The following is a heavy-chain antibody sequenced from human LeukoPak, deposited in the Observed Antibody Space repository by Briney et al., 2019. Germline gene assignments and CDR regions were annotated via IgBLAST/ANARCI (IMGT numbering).Heavy chain of an antibody. Sequence: GASVTVSCKASGYTFTSYAMHWVRQAPGQRLEWMGWINAGNGNTKYSQKFQGRVTITRDTSASTAYMELSSLRSEDTAVYYCARRVVVPAAIVDWFDPWGQGTLVTVSS. V-gene: IGHV1-3*01. CDR2: INAGNGNT. CDR3: ARRVVVPAAIVDWFDP. CDR1: GYTFTSYA. D-gene: IGHD2-2*01. J-gene: IGHJ5*02.